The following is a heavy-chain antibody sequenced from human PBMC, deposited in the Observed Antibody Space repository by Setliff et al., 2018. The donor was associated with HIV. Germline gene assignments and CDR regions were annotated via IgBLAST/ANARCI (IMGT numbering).Heavy chain of an antibody. J-gene: IGHJ1*01. D-gene: IGHD3-22*01. CDR2: FDPEDGET. V-gene: IGHV1-24*01. Sequence: ASVKVSCKVSGYSLTDLSIHWVRQAPGKGLEWMGGFDPEDGETVYAQKLQGRVTMTEDTSTDTAYMELSSLRSEDTAMYYCATIRAYYYDSSGQEYFKYWGDGTLVTVSS. CDR1: GYSLTDLS. CDR3: ATIRAYYYDSSGQEYFKY.